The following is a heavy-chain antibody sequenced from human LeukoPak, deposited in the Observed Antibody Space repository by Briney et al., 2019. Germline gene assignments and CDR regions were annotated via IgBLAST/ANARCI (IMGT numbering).Heavy chain of an antibody. Sequence: GGSLRLSCAASGFTFSSYGMHWVRQAPGKGLEWVAVISYDGSNKYYADSVKGRFTISRDNSKNTLYLQMNSLRAEDTAVYYCAKDRHYGSGSSRYGMDVWGQGTTVTVSS. CDR2: ISYDGSNK. CDR3: AKDRHYGSGSSRYGMDV. CDR1: GFTFSSYG. V-gene: IGHV3-30*18. D-gene: IGHD3-10*01. J-gene: IGHJ6*02.